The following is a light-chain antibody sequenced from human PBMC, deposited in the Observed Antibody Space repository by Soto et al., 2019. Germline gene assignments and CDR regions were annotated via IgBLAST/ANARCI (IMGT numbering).Light chain of an antibody. CDR1: QSVLYSSNNKNY. Sequence: DIVMTQSPDSLAVYLGERATINCKSSQSVLYSSNNKNYLAWYQQKPGQPPKLLIYWASTRESGVPDRFSGSGSGTDFTLTISSLPAEDVAVYYCQQYYSTPWTFGQGTKVEIK. CDR2: WAS. CDR3: QQYYSTPWT. J-gene: IGKJ1*01. V-gene: IGKV4-1*01.